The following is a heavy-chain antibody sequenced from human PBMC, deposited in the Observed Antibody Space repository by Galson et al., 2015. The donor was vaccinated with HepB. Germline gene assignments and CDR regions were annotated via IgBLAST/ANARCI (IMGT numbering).Heavy chain of an antibody. CDR1: GYSITSDYY. J-gene: IGHJ4*02. V-gene: IGHV4-38-2*01. CDR2: IYHRGST. Sequence: ETLSLTCAVSGYSITSDYYWGWIRQSPGKGLEWIGSIYHRGSTYYNPSLRSRTTISTDTSKNQYSLRLNFVTAADTAVYYCVRVRTGTSCYDFWGQGTLVTVSS. D-gene: IGHD1-1*01. CDR3: VRVRTGTSCYDF.